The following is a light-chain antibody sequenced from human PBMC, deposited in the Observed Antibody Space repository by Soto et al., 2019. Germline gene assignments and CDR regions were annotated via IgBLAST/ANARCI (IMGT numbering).Light chain of an antibody. J-gene: IGLJ1*01. V-gene: IGLV2-11*01. CDR3: CSYAGRYTFV. CDR1: SSDVGVYNY. Sequence: QSALTQPRSVSGSPGQSVTISCTGTSSDVGVYNYVSWYQQHPGKAPKLMIYDATKRPSGVPDRFSGSKSANTASLTISGLQAEDEADYYCCSYAGRYTFVFGTGTKVTVL. CDR2: DAT.